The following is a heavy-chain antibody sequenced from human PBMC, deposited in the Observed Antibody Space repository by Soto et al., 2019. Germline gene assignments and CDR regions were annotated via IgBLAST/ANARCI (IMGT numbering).Heavy chain of an antibody. V-gene: IGHV3-33*08. J-gene: IGHJ2*01. CDR1: GFTFSNYG. Sequence: GGSLRLSCAASGFTFSNYGMHWVRQAPGKGLEWVAVIWYDGSNEYYADSVKGRFTISRDNSKNTLYLQLNSLRAEDTAVYYCAKSGHSSGWFQWYFDLWGRGTLVTVSS. CDR2: IWYDGSNE. D-gene: IGHD6-19*01. CDR3: AKSGHSSGWFQWYFDL.